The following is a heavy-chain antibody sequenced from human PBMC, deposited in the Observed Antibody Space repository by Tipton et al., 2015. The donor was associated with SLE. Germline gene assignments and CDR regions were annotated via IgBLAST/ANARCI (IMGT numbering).Heavy chain of an antibody. CDR1: GGTFSGYS. Sequence: QSGAEVKKAGSSVTVSCKASGGTFSGYSISWVRQAPGQGLEWMGRIIPMAGITKYTQKFQGRLTITADKSANTAYMELRGLRYEDTAVYYCARVRDEGVAVRPGNFGDYWGQGTLVTVSS. CDR2: IIPMAGIT. D-gene: IGHD6-6*01. J-gene: IGHJ4*02. V-gene: IGHV1-69*04. CDR3: ARVRDEGVAVRPGNFGDY.